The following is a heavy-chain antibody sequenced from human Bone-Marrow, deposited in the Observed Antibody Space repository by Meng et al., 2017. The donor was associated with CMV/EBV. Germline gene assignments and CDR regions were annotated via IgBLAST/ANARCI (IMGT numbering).Heavy chain of an antibody. D-gene: IGHD3-3*01. Sequence: SGPTLVKPTQALALTCTVSGFSVGASGMRVSWIRQPPGKALEWLARIDWDDDKFYSTSLKTRLTISKDTSKNQVVLTMTNMDPVDTATYYCARSNYDFWSGFYPYFDYWGQGTLVTVSS. CDR2: IDWDDDK. CDR1: GFSVGASGMR. J-gene: IGHJ4*02. V-gene: IGHV2-70D*14. CDR3: ARSNYDFWSGFYPYFDY.